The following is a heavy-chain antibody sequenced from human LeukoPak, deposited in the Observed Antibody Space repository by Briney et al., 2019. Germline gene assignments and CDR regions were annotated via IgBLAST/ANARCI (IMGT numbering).Heavy chain of an antibody. Sequence: SETLSLTCTVSGGSISSSSYYWGWIHQPPGKGLEWIGSIYYSGSTYYNPSLESRVTISVDTSKNQFSLKLSSVTAADTAVYYCARALHGGSYFLDYWGQGSLVTVSS. J-gene: IGHJ4*02. CDR2: IYYSGST. V-gene: IGHV4-39*01. D-gene: IGHD1-26*01. CDR1: GGSISSSSYY. CDR3: ARALHGGSYFLDY.